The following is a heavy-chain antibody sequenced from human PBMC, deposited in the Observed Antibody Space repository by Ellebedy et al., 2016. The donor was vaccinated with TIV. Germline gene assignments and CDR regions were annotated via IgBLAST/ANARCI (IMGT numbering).Heavy chain of an antibody. V-gene: IGHV1-46*01. D-gene: IGHD3-22*01. CDR2: INPSGGST. J-gene: IGHJ4*02. Sequence: ASVKVSCKASGYTFTSYYMHWVRQAPGQGLEWMGIINPSGGSTTYAQKFQERVTITRDMSTSTAYMELSSLRSEDTAVYYCAADAWGESSGYYYSGAHWGQGTLVTVSS. CDR1: GYTFTSYY. CDR3: AADAWGESSGYYYSGAH.